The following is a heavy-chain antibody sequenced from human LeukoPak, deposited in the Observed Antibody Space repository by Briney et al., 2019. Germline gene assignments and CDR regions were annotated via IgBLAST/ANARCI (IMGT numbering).Heavy chain of an antibody. CDR3: ARDKNYRFDY. CDR1: GYTFTDNG. CDR2: ISANSGKT. J-gene: IGHJ4*02. D-gene: IGHD3-16*02. V-gene: IGHV1-18*01. Sequence: ASVKVSCKASGYTFTDNGISWVRQAPGEGLEWMGWISANSGKTNYAQRFQGRVTMTRETSSSTVYMELRSLRSDDTAIYFCARDKNYRFDYWGQGTLVSVTS.